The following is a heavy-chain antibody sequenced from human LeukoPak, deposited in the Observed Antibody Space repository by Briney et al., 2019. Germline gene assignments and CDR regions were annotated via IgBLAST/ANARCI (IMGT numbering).Heavy chain of an antibody. V-gene: IGHV1-46*01. CDR1: GYTFTSYY. J-gene: IGHJ5*02. D-gene: IGHD3-3*01. Sequence: ASVKVSCKASGYTFTSYYMHWVRQAPGQGLEWMGIINPSGGSTSYAQKFQGRVTMTRDMSTSTVYMELSSLRSEDTAVYHCAREGRTIFGVVNWFDPWGQGTLVTVSS. CDR3: AREGRTIFGVVNWFDP. CDR2: INPSGGST.